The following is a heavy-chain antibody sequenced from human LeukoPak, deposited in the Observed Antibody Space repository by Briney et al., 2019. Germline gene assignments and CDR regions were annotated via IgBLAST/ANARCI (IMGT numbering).Heavy chain of an antibody. CDR1: GFTFSQFG. Sequence: PGRSLRLSCAASGFTFSQFGMRWVRQAPGKGLEWLAIIWYDGSEKFYGDSVKGRFTISRDNSKNTLYLQMNSLRAEDTAVYYCARDRGTTSSAGYYFDYWGQGTLVTVSS. CDR3: ARDRGTTSSAGYYFDY. J-gene: IGHJ4*02. V-gene: IGHV3-33*01. D-gene: IGHD6-6*01. CDR2: IWYDGSEK.